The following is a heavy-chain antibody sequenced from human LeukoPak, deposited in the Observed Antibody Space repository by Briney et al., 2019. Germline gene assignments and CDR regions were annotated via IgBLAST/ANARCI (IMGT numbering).Heavy chain of an antibody. Sequence: ASVKVSCKASGGTFSSYAISWVRQAPGQGLEWMGGIIPIFGTANYAQKFQGRVTITADESTSTAYMELSSLRSEDTAVYYCASVPILGATYYYYYMDVWGKGTTVTVSS. CDR3: ASVPILGATYYYYYMDV. CDR2: IIPIFGTA. CDR1: GGTFSSYA. V-gene: IGHV1-69*13. J-gene: IGHJ6*03. D-gene: IGHD1-26*01.